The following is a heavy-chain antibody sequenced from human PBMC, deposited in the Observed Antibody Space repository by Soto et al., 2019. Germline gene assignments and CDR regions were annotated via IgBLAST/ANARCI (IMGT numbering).Heavy chain of an antibody. CDR2: VKEDGSEL. J-gene: IGHJ4*02. CDR3: ARDIGFDYVN. V-gene: IGHV3-7*01. D-gene: IGHD3-16*01. CDR1: GFNVISYW. Sequence: PGESLKISCAGSGFNVISYWMSWVRQAPGKGLEWVASVKEDGSELYYLHSVRGRFSMTRDSAGNALHLTMNYLSAEDTGVYFCARDIGFDYVNWGQGIPVTVSS.